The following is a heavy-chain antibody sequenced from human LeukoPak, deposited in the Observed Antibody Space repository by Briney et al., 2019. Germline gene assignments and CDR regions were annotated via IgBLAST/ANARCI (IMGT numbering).Heavy chain of an antibody. Sequence: GGSLRLSCAASGFIFSTYAMHWVRQAPGKGLEWVAIISYDGNYRNYADSVKGRFTISRDNAKNTLHLQMNSLGAEDTAVYYCARPAPPGGIVYGLHIWGQGTMVTVSS. CDR2: ISYDGNYR. J-gene: IGHJ3*02. V-gene: IGHV3-30*03. CDR1: GFIFSTYA. CDR3: ARPAPPGGIVYGLHI. D-gene: IGHD3-10*01.